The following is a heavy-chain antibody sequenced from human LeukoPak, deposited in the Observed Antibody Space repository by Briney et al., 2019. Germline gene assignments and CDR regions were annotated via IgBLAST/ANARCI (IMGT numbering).Heavy chain of an antibody. Sequence: GGSLRLSCAASGFTFSDYYMSWIRQAPGKGLEWISYISGSGTNIYCADSVRGRFTISRDNAKNSLYLQMNGLRAEDTAVYYCARTGDPGGFDYWGQGTLVTVSS. CDR2: ISGSGTNI. D-gene: IGHD7-27*01. V-gene: IGHV3-11*01. CDR3: ARTGDPGGFDY. CDR1: GFTFSDYY. J-gene: IGHJ4*02.